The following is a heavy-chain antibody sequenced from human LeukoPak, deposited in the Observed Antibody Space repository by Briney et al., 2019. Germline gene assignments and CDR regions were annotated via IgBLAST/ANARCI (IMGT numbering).Heavy chain of an antibody. CDR3: VRDRYDVLTGYNDAFDI. J-gene: IGHJ3*02. CDR1: GFNFSIYS. CDR2: ITRSSTTI. Sequence: GGSLRLSCAASGFNFSIYSMNWVRQAPGKGLEGVSYITRSSTTIYYADSVKGRFTISRDNAKNSLYLQMNSLRAEDTAVYYCVRDRYDVLTGYNDAFDIWGHGTLVAVSS. V-gene: IGHV3-48*01. D-gene: IGHD3-9*01.